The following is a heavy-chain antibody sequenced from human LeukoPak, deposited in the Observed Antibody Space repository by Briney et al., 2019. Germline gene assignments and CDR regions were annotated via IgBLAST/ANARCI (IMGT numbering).Heavy chain of an antibody. CDR3: ARDWGSNDYVWGSYRYTGSYDAFDI. D-gene: IGHD3-16*02. V-gene: IGHV4-59*12. CDR2: IYYSGST. Sequence: SETLSLTCTVSGGSISSYYWSWIRQPPGKGLEWIGYIYYSGSTYYNPSLKSRVTVSVDTPKNQFSLKLNSVTAADTAVYYCARDWGSNDYVWGSYRYTGSYDAFDIWGQGTMVTVSS. J-gene: IGHJ3*02. CDR1: GGSISSYY.